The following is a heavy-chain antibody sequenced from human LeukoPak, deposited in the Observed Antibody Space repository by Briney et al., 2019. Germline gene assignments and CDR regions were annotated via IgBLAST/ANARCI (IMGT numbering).Heavy chain of an antibody. J-gene: IGHJ4*02. D-gene: IGHD6-19*01. V-gene: IGHV1-46*01. CDR3: ARGRYSSGWYPGEGYFDY. Sequence: GASVKVSCKASGYTFTSYYMHWVRQAPGQGLEWMGIINPSGGSTSYAQKFQGRVTMTRDTSTSTVYMELSSLRSEDTAVYYCARGRYSSGWYPGEGYFDYWGQGTLVTVSS. CDR1: GYTFTSYY. CDR2: INPSGGST.